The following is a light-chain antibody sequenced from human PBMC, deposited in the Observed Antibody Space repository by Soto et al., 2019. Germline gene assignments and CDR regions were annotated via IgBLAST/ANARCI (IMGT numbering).Light chain of an antibody. CDR1: SSNIGNNY. J-gene: IGLJ1*01. CDR2: ENN. CDR3: GTWDSSLSAYV. Sequence: QSVLTQPPSVSAAPGQKVTTSCSGSSSNIGNNYVSWYQQLPGTAPKLLIYENNKRPSGIPDRFSGSKSGTSATLGITGLQTGDEADYYCGTWDSSLSAYVFGTGTKVTVL. V-gene: IGLV1-51*02.